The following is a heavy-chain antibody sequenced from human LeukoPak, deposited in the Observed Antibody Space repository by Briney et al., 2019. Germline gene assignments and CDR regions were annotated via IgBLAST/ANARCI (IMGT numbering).Heavy chain of an antibody. CDR3: ARDYSRLLDV. D-gene: IGHD4-11*01. CDR1: GVTFSSYS. J-gene: IGHJ6*02. CDR2: ISSDSDYI. Sequence: GGSLRLSCAASGVTFSSYSMNWVRQAPGKGLKWVSSISSDSDYIYYADSVRGRFTISRDNAKNSLYLQMNSLRAEDMAVYYCARDYSRLLDVWGQGATVTVSS. V-gene: IGHV3-21*01.